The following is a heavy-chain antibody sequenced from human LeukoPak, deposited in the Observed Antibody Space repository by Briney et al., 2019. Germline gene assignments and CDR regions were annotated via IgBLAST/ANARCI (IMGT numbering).Heavy chain of an antibody. J-gene: IGHJ4*02. CDR3: ARDRGSRTGAFDY. D-gene: IGHD6-25*01. Sequence: SQTLSLTCAVSGGSISSGGYSWSWIRQPPGKGLEWIGYIYHSGSTYYNPSLKSRVTISVDRSKNQFSLKLSSVTAADTAVYYCARDRGSRTGAFDYWGQGTLVTVPS. CDR2: IYHSGST. V-gene: IGHV4-30-2*01. CDR1: GGSISSGGYS.